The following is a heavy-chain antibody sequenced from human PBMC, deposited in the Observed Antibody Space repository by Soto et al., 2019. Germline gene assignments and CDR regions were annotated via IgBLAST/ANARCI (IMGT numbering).Heavy chain of an antibody. D-gene: IGHD2-21*02. CDR2: IPQDGVDG. J-gene: IGHJ6*02. CDR1: GFTFSMYS. Sequence: GGSLRLSCEVSGFTFSMYSMSWVRQSPGKGLEWVAKIPQDGVDGHYADSVKGRFTISRDNGKNSLYLQMNNLRAEDTAVHYCARDHLILPAHDFFYGSDVWGRGATVTSP. CDR3: ARDHLILPAHDFFYGSDV. V-gene: IGHV3-7*03.